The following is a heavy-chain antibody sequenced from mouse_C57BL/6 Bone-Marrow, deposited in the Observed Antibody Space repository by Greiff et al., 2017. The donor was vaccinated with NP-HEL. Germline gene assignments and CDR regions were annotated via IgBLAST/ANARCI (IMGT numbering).Heavy chain of an antibody. CDR2: IYPRSGNT. CDR3: VLLLGRFFAY. J-gene: IGHJ3*01. CDR1: GYTFTSYG. V-gene: IGHV1-81*01. Sequence: VQRVESGAELARPGASVKLSCKASGYTFTSYGISWVKQRTGQGLEWIGEIYPRSGNTYYNEKFKGKATLTADKSSSTAYMELRSLTSEDSAVYFCVLLLGRFFAYWGQGTLVTVSA. D-gene: IGHD4-1*01.